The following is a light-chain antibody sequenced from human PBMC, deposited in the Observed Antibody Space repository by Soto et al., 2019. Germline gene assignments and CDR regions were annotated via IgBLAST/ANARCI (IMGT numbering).Light chain of an antibody. Sequence: DIQMTQSPSSVSASVGDRVSITCRASQGISNWLAWYQQKPGRAPKLLIYAASSLQSGVSSRFSGSGSGTEFTLTITTLQPDDFATYFCQLYNRNTWSFGPGTKVDIK. V-gene: IGKV1D-16*01. CDR3: QLYNRNTWS. CDR1: QGISNW. CDR2: AAS. J-gene: IGKJ1*01.